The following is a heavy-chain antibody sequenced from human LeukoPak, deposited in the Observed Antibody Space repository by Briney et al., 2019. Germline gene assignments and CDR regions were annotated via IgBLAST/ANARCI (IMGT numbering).Heavy chain of an antibody. CDR1: GGSFSGYY. D-gene: IGHD3-10*01. V-gene: IGHV4-34*01. CDR2: INHSGST. Sequence: SETLSLTCAVYGGSFSGYYWSWIRQPPGKGLEWIVEINHSGSTNYTPSLKSRVTISVDTSKTQFSLKLSSVTAADTAVYYCARVMGAFAYFDYWGQGTLVTVSS. J-gene: IGHJ4*02. CDR3: ARVMGAFAYFDY.